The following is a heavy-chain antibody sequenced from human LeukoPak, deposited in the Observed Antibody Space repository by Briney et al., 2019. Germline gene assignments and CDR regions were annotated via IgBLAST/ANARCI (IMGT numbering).Heavy chain of an antibody. CDR2: IYTSGST. J-gene: IGHJ6*02. D-gene: IGHD1-1*01. Sequence: SETLSLTCTVSGGSISSYYWSWIRQPAGKGLEWIGRIYTSGSTNYNPSLKSRVTMLVDTSKNQFSLKLSSVTAADTAVYYCARWSKTGTPTNYYYYYGMDVWGQGTTVTVSS. V-gene: IGHV4-4*07. CDR3: ARWSKTGTPTNYYYYYGMDV. CDR1: GGSISSYY.